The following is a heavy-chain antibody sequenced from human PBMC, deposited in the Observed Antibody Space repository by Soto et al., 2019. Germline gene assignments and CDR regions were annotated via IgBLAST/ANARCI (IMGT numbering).Heavy chain of an antibody. Sequence: ASVKVSFKASGYTFTSYGISWLRQAPGQGLEWMGWISAYNGNTNYAQKLQGRVTMTTDTSTSTAYMELRSLRSDDTAVYYCARVVPGITIFWLWGQGTLVTVSS. CDR2: ISAYNGNT. D-gene: IGHD3-9*01. CDR3: ARVVPGITIFWL. CDR1: GYTFTSYG. J-gene: IGHJ4*02. V-gene: IGHV1-18*01.